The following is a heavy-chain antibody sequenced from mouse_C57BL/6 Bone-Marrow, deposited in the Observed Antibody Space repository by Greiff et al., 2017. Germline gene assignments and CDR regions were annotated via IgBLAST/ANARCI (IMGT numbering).Heavy chain of an antibody. D-gene: IGHD2-4*01. CDR2: IDPETGGT. CDR3: TRGGYDYPYFDY. J-gene: IGHJ2*01. CDR1: GYTFTDYE. V-gene: IGHV1-15*01. Sequence: QVQLQQSGAELVRPGASVTLSCKASGYTFTDYEMHWVKQTPVHGLEWIGAIDPETGGTAYNQKFKGKAILTADQSPSTAYMELRSLTSEDSAVYYCTRGGYDYPYFDYWGQGTTLTVSS.